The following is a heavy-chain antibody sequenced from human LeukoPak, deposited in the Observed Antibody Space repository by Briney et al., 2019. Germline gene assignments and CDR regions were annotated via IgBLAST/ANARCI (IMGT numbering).Heavy chain of an antibody. CDR2: IKQDGRDK. J-gene: IGHJ5*02. Sequence: GGSLRLSCAASGFTFSSYWMSWVRQAPGKGLEWVANIKQDGRDKFYVDSVKGRFTISRDNAKNSLYLQMNSLRAEDTAVYYCARDSPHYYDSSGYWFDPWGQGTLVTVSS. D-gene: IGHD3-22*01. CDR1: GFTFSSYW. V-gene: IGHV3-7*01. CDR3: ARDSPHYYDSSGYWFDP.